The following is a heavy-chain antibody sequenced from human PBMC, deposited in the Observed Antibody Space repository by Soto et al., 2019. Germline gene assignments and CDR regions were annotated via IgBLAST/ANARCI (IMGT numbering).Heavy chain of an antibody. CDR3: ARDRPHSWLDP. V-gene: IGHV3-74*03. CDR2: IDILGTGT. J-gene: IGHJ5*02. Sequence: DEQLVESGGGVVEPGGSQRLTCRASGFTVTDHWMHWVRQAPGKGLEWVSGIDILGTGTEYADSVKGRFTISRDNAKNTLYLQMNTLRVEDTAVYYCARDRPHSWLDPWGQGTLVTVAS. CDR1: GFTVTDHW.